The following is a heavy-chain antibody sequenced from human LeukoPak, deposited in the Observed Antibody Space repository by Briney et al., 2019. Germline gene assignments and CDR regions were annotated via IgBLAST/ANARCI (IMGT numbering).Heavy chain of an antibody. D-gene: IGHD3-22*01. CDR2: INPHSGGT. J-gene: IGHJ4*02. V-gene: IGHV1-2*02. Sequence: ASVKVSCKASGYIFTGYYIHWVRQAPGQGLEWMGWINPHSGGTNYAQKSQGRVTMTRDTSISTAYMELSRLRSDDTAVYYCARDRDYYDSIGYYYEGGSLDYWGQGTLVTVSS. CDR3: ARDRDYYDSIGYYYEGGSLDY. CDR1: GYIFTGYY.